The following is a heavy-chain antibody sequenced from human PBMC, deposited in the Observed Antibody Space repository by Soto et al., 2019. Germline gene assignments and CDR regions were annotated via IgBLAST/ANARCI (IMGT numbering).Heavy chain of an antibody. D-gene: IGHD3-22*01. CDR2: IYYTGST. CDR1: GDSISTSSYS. Sequence: QLQLQASGPGLVKPAETLSLSCTVSGDSISTSSYSWGWIRRPPGKGLEWIGSIYYTGSTYYNPSLKGRVSMCVDTSKIRFSLNLSSVAAADTAVYYCARHHHVVAADRSGWFAAWGPGTVVPVSS. V-gene: IGHV4-39*01. CDR3: ARHHHVVAADRSGWFAA. J-gene: IGHJ5*01.